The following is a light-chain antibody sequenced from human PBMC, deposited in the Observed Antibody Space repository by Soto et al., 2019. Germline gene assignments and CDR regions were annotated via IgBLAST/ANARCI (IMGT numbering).Light chain of an antibody. J-gene: IGKJ2*01. CDR2: GAS. CDR3: QHYDDWPYT. V-gene: IGKV3-15*01. CDR1: QSVRSN. Sequence: EIVMTQSPATLSVSPGEGATLSCRASQSVRSNLAWYQQKPGQAPRLLIYGASPRAPGIPARFSGSGSGTEXXLTISSLQSEDFAVYXCQHYDDWPYTFGQGTKLEIK.